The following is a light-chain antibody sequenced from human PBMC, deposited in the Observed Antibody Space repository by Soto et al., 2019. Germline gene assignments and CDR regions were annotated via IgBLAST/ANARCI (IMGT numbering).Light chain of an antibody. J-gene: IGKJ4*01. CDR1: QNIKTW. CDR2: KAS. V-gene: IGKV1-5*03. Sequence: DIQMTQSPSTLSASVGDRVTITCRASQNIKTWLAWYQQQPGKAPKVLIHKASTLVNGVSSRFSGSGSETEFTLTISNLQPDDSATYYCQQYNSYSHLTFGGGTKVEIK. CDR3: QQYNSYSHLT.